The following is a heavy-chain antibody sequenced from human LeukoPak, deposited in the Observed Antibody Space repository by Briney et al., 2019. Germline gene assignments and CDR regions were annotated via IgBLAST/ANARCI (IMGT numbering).Heavy chain of an antibody. D-gene: IGHD1-26*01. CDR3: ASSIVGATNYYYYGMDV. V-gene: IGHV4-59*01. CDR2: IYYSGST. CDR1: GGSISSYY. Sequence: SETLSLTCTVSGGSISSYYWGWIRQPPGKGLEWIGYIYYSGSTNYNPSLKSRVTISVDTSKNQFSLKLSSVTAADTAVYYCASSIVGATNYYYYGMDVWGQGTTVTVSS. J-gene: IGHJ6*02.